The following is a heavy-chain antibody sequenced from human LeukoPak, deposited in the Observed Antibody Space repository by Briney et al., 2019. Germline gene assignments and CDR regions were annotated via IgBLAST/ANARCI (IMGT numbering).Heavy chain of an antibody. CDR1: GGSITSGGYY. J-gene: IGHJ4*02. CDR2: IYYSGTT. CDR3: ARGSTGDKSNN. Sequence: SQTLSLTCTVSGGSITSGGYYWSWIRQLPGKGLEWIGYIYYSGTTSYNPSLKSRLTISLDTSENQFSLKLSSATAADTAVYYCARGSTGDKSNNWGQGTLVTVSS. V-gene: IGHV4-31*03. D-gene: IGHD7-27*01.